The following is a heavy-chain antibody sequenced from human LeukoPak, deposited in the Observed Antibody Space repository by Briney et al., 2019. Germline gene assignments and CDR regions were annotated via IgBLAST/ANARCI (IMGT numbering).Heavy chain of an antibody. CDR1: GGTFSSYA. V-gene: IGHV1-69*04. Sequence: SVKVSCKASGGTFSSYAISWVRQAPGQGLEWMGRIIPILGIANYAQKFQGRVTITADKSTSTAYMKLSSLRSEDTAVYYCASENYYDSSGYKAFLDYWGQGTLVTVSS. CDR2: IIPILGIA. CDR3: ASENYYDSSGYKAFLDY. J-gene: IGHJ4*02. D-gene: IGHD3-22*01.